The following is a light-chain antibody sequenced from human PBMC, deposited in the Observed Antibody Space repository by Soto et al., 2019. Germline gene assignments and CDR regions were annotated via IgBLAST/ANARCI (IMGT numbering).Light chain of an antibody. CDR1: QSVNIY. V-gene: IGKV3D-15*01. J-gene: IGKJ4*01. Sequence: EIVMTQSPATLSVSQGERATLSCRASQSVNIYLAWYQQKPGQAPRLLIFGATSRATGIPARFSGSGSGTEFNLTISSLQSEDFAVYFCQQYDDWLRLTFGGGTKVDIK. CDR3: QQYDDWLRLT. CDR2: GAT.